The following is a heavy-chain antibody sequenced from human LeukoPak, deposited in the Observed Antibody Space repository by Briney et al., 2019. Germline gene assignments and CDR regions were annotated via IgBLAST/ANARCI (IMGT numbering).Heavy chain of an antibody. CDR1: GFTFSSYA. Sequence: GGSLRLSCAASGFTFSSYAMSWVRQAAGKGLEWVSAISGSGGSTYYADSVKGRFTISRDNSKNTLYLQMNSLRAEDTAVYYCASLIVATVAPDYWGQGTLVTVSS. CDR2: ISGSGGST. V-gene: IGHV3-23*01. J-gene: IGHJ4*02. CDR3: ASLIVATVAPDY. D-gene: IGHD5-12*01.